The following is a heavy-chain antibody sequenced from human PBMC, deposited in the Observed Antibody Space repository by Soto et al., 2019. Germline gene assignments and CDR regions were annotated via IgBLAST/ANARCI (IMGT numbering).Heavy chain of an antibody. Sequence: EVQLLESGGGLVQPGGSLRLSCAASGFTFSSYAMSWVRQAPGKGLEWVSAISGSGGSTYYADSVKGRFTISRDNSKNTLYLQMNSLRAEDTAVYYCASHHSSCWYFEHWGQGTLVTVSS. CDR2: ISGSGGST. CDR1: GFTFSSYA. D-gene: IGHD6-19*01. V-gene: IGHV3-23*01. J-gene: IGHJ1*01. CDR3: ASHHSSCWYFEH.